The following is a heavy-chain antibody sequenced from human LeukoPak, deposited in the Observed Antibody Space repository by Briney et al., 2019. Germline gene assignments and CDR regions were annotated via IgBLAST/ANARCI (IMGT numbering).Heavy chain of an antibody. CDR1: GFTFSSYG. V-gene: IGHV3-21*01. D-gene: IGHD5-24*01. Sequence: GGTLRLSCAASGFTFSSYGMSWVSQAPGKGLEWVSSISSSSSYIYYADSVKGRFTISRDNAKKSMYLQMNSLRAEDTAVYYCARVGEKAFHLWPEIDYWGQGTLVTVSS. CDR3: ARVGEKAFHLWPEIDY. J-gene: IGHJ4*02. CDR2: ISSSSSYI.